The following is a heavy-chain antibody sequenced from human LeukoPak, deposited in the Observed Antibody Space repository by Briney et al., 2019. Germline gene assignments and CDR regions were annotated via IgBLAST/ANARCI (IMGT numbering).Heavy chain of an antibody. D-gene: IGHD2-15*01. Sequence: PGGSLRLSCAASGFTFSDYYMSWIRQAPGKGLEWVSYISSSGSTIYYADSVKGRFTISRDNAKNSLYPQMNSLRAEDTAVCYCARSGYCSGGSCYYYYYYYMDVWGKGTTVTVSS. J-gene: IGHJ6*03. CDR3: ARSGYCSGGSCYYYYYYYMDV. V-gene: IGHV3-11*04. CDR1: GFTFSDYY. CDR2: ISSSGSTI.